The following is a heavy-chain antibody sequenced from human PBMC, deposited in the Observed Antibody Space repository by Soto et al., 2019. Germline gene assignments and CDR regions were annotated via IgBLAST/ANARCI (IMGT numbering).Heavy chain of an antibody. D-gene: IGHD6-19*01. Sequence: QVQLQESGPGLVKPSETLSLTCTVSGGSISSYYWSWIRQPPGKGLEWIGYIYYSGSTNYNPSLKSRVTISVDTSKNQFSLKLSSVTAADTAVYYCARHRERYSSDLGYWGQGTLVTVSS. J-gene: IGHJ4*02. CDR2: IYYSGST. CDR1: GGSISSYY. CDR3: ARHRERYSSDLGY. V-gene: IGHV4-59*08.